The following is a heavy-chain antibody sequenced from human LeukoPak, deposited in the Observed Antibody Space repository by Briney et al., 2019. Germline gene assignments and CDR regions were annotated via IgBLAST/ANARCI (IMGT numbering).Heavy chain of an antibody. CDR2: ILYDGTMK. CDR1: TFTFNNYA. CDR3: AKRGPGSPQSGKYYFDY. V-gene: IGHV3-30*04. D-gene: IGHD3-10*01. Sequence: QPGGSLRLSCAASTFTFNNYAMHWVRQAPGKGLEWVAVILYDGTMKYYGDSVKGRFTISRDNSKNTLYLQMNSLRAEDTAVYYCAKRGPGSPQSGKYYFDYWGQGTLVTVSS. J-gene: IGHJ4*02.